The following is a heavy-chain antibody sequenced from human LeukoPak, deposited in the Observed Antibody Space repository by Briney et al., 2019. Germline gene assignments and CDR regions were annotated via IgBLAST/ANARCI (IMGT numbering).Heavy chain of an antibody. V-gene: IGHV4-59*01. Sequence: SETLSLTCTVSGGSISSYYWSWIRQPPGKGLEWIGYIYYSGSTNYNPSLKSRVTISVDTSKNQFSLKLSSVTAADTAVYYCAAYSYGYSPTSGYYYYYGMDVWGQGTTVTVSS. D-gene: IGHD5-18*01. CDR1: GGSISSYY. J-gene: IGHJ6*02. CDR3: AAYSYGYSPTSGYYYYYGMDV. CDR2: IYYSGST.